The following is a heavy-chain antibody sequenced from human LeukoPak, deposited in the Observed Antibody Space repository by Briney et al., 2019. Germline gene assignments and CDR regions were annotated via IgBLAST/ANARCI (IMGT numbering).Heavy chain of an antibody. J-gene: IGHJ4*02. Sequence: GESLKISCKGSGYTFTTYWIGWVRQMPGKGLEWMGIAYPGDSQTRYSPSFQGQVTISADKSISTAYLQWSSLKAADTAIYYCARTGGWTTVTDYFDYWGQGTLVTVSS. V-gene: IGHV5-51*01. CDR3: ARTGGWTTVTDYFDY. CDR1: GYTFTTYW. CDR2: AYPGDSQT. D-gene: IGHD4-17*01.